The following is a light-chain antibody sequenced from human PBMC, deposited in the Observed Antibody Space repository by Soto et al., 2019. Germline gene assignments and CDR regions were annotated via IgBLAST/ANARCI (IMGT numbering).Light chain of an antibody. CDR3: SAHGGTNPYV. J-gene: IGLJ1*01. Sequence: QSALTQPPSASGSPGQSVAIACTGTASDIGGYTFVSWYQQHPGKAPKLLIYDVNKRPSGVPDRFSGSKSGNTASLTVSGLWAEDEADYYCSAHGGTNPYVFGTGTKLTVL. CDR2: DVN. V-gene: IGLV2-8*01. CDR1: ASDIGGYTF.